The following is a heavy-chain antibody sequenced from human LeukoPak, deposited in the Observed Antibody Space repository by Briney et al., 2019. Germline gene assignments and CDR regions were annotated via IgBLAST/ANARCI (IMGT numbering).Heavy chain of an antibody. J-gene: IGHJ5*02. CDR3: VKGGITMMSWFDP. V-gene: IGHV3-48*01. CDR2: ISSSSSTI. Sequence: QPGGSLRLSCAASGFTFSSHSMNWVRQAPGKGLEWVSYISSSSSTIYYADSVKGRFTISRDNAKNSLYLQMNSLRAEDTAVYYCVKGGITMMSWFDPWGQGTLVTVSS. D-gene: IGHD3-22*01. CDR1: GFTFSSHS.